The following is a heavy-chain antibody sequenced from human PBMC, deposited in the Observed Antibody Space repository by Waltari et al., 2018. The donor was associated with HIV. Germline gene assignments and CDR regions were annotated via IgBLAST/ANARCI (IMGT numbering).Heavy chain of an antibody. CDR2: ISHDGSNK. CDR3: ARTFIRATNGMDV. V-gene: IGHV3-30*03. CDR1: GFTFSNYA. Sequence: QAQLMESGGGVVQPGRSLRLSCAASGFTFSNYAMHWVRQAPGKGLEWVAVISHDGSNKYYADSVKGRFTISRDSSKNTLYLQMNSLTAQDTAVYYCARTFIRATNGMDVWGQGTTVFVSS. J-gene: IGHJ6*02.